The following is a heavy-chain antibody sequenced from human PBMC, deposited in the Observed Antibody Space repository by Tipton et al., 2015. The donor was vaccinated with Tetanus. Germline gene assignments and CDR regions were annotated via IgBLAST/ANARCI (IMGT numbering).Heavy chain of an antibody. CDR2: ISPYNGKT. J-gene: IGHJ3*01. V-gene: IGHV1-18*01. Sequence: QSGAEVKKPGASVKVSCKTSGYSFTRYGISWVRQAPGQGLEWMGWISPYNGKTNYAQKLQGRVTMTTDTSTTTAYMELRSLRSDDTAVYFCAREAINSEERRAFDVWGQGTMVTVSP. CDR3: AREAINSEERRAFDV. D-gene: IGHD5-24*01. CDR1: GYSFTRYG.